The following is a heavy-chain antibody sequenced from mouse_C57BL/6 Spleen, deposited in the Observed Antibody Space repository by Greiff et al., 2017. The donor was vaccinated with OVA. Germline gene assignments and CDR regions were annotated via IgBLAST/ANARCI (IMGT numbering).Heavy chain of an antibody. D-gene: IGHD4-1*01. CDR1: GYSFTGYY. V-gene: IGHV1-42*01. CDR2: INPSTGGT. CDR3: ARYGTGNFDY. Sequence: EVQLQQSGPELVKPGASVKISCKASGYSFTGYYMNWVKQSPEKSLEWIGEINPSTGGTTYNQKFKAKATLTVDKSSSTAYMQLKSLTSEDSAVYYCARYGTGNFDYWGQGTTLTVSS. J-gene: IGHJ2*01.